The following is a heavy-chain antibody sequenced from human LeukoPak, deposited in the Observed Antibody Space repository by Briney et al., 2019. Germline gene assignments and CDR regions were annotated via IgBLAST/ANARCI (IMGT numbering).Heavy chain of an antibody. CDR2: FDPEDGET. CDR1: GYTLTELS. Sequence: GAPVKVSCKVSGYTLTELSVHWVRQAPGKGLEWMGGFDPEDGETIYAQKFQGRVTMTEDTSTDTAYMELSSLRSEDTAVYYCATMRTGWLAREYYYYYGMDVWGQGTTVTVSS. D-gene: IGHD6-19*01. CDR3: ATMRTGWLAREYYYYYGMDV. J-gene: IGHJ6*02. V-gene: IGHV1-24*01.